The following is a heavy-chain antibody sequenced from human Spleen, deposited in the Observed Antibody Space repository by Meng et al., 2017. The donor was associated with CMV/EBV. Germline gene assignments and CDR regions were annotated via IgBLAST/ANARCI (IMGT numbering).Heavy chain of an antibody. V-gene: IGHV3-11*04. CDR2: ISTTGSTL. CDR1: GFAFSTYN. CDR3: ARDILTGVWDH. D-gene: IGHD2-21*01. J-gene: IGHJ4*02. Sequence: SCAASGFAFSTYNMSWIRQAPGKGLGWFSYISTTGSTLYYADSVKSRFTISRDNAKNSLYLQMDSLRAEDTAVYYCARDILTGVWDHWGQGTLVTVSS.